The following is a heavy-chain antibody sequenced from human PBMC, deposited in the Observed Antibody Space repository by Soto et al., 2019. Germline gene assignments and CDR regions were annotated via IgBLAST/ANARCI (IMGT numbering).Heavy chain of an antibody. CDR2: INPSGGST. J-gene: IGHJ4*02. V-gene: IGHV1-46*03. CDR1: GYTFTSYY. D-gene: IGHD2-2*01. CDR3: ARNPYCSSTSCYSAPDY. Sequence: GASVKVSCKASGYTFTSYYMHWVRQAPGQGLEWMGIINPSGGSTSYAQKFQGRVTMTRDTSTSTVYMELSSLRSEDTAVYYCARNPYCSSTSCYSAPDYWGQGTLVTVPS.